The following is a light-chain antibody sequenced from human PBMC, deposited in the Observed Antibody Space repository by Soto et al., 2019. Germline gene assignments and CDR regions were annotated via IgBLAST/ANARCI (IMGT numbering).Light chain of an antibody. V-gene: IGKV3-15*01. CDR2: GAS. Sequence: EMVMTQSPAILSVSPGERATLSCRASQSVNSNLAWYQQKPGQAPRLLIYGASTRATGTPARFSGSGSGTEFTLTITSLQSEDFALYYCQQYHNLWTFGQGTKVDIK. CDR1: QSVNSN. J-gene: IGKJ1*01. CDR3: QQYHNLWT.